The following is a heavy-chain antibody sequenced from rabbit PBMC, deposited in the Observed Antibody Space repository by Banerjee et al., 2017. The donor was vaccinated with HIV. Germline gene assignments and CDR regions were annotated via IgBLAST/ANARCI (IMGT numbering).Heavy chain of an antibody. J-gene: IGHJ4*01. CDR3: ARDLAGVIGWNFNL. Sequence: QSLEESGGDLVKPGASLTLSCKASGFSFSNKYVMCWVRQAPGKGLEWIGYIYAGSSGSTYYASWAKGRFTISTTSSTTVTLQMTSLTAADTASYFCARDLAGVIGWNFNLWGQGTLVTVS. CDR2: IYAGSSGST. CDR1: GFSFSNKYV. D-gene: IGHD4-1*01. V-gene: IGHV1S40*01.